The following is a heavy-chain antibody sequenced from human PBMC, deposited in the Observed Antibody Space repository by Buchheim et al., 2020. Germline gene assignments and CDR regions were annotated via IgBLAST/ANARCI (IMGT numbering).Heavy chain of an antibody. Sequence: EVQLVESGGGLVQPGGSLRLSCAASGFTFSSYWMYWVCQVPGKGLVWVSRISTDGSTTTYADSVKGRFTISSDNAKNTLYLQMDNLRAEDTAVYYCARGLVGGTAFWGQGT. CDR3: ARGLVGGTAF. D-gene: IGHD1-26*01. V-gene: IGHV3-74*01. J-gene: IGHJ4*02. CDR1: GFTFSSYW. CDR2: ISTDGSTT.